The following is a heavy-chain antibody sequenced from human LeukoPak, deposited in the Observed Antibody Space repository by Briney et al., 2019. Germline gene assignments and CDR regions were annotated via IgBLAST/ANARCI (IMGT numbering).Heavy chain of an antibody. CDR2: INHSGST. D-gene: IGHD4-17*01. J-gene: IGHJ5*02. Sequence: SETLSLTCAVYGGSFSGYYWSWIRQPPGKGLEWIGEINHSGSTNYNPSLKSRVTISVDTSKNQFSLKLSSVTAADTAVYYCARVLSTVTTFDPWGQGTLVTVSS. CDR1: GGSFSGYY. V-gene: IGHV4-34*01. CDR3: ARVLSTVTTFDP.